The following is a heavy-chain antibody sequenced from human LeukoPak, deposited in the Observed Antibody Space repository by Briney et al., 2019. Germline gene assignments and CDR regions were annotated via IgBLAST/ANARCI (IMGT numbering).Heavy chain of an antibody. Sequence: PSETLSLTCTVSGGSIGSYCLNWIRQSPGKGLEWIGYIYYSGTTKYNPSLKSRVTISVDTSKNQLSLKLSSVTAADTAVYYCARGYGDYSDWFDPWGQGTLVTVSS. CDR2: IYYSGTT. D-gene: IGHD4-17*01. J-gene: IGHJ5*02. CDR1: GGSIGSYC. CDR3: ARGYGDYSDWFDP. V-gene: IGHV4-59*01.